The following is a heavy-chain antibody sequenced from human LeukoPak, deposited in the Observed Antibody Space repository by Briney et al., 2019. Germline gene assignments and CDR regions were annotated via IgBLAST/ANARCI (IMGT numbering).Heavy chain of an antibody. CDR2: INPNSGGT. CDR1: GYTLTGYY. D-gene: IGHD3-10*01. Sequence: GASVKVSCKASGYTLTGYYMHWVRQAPGQGLEWMGWINPNSGGTNYAQKFQGRVTMTRDTSISTAYMELSRLRSDDTAVYYCARGWFGELHMYYFDYWGQGTLVTVSS. CDR3: ARGWFGELHMYYFDY. V-gene: IGHV1-2*02. J-gene: IGHJ4*02.